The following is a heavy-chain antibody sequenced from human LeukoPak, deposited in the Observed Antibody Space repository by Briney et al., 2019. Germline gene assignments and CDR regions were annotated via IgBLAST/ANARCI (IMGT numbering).Heavy chain of an antibody. CDR3: ARGYCSSTSCYRAPFDL. CDR1: GGSISSYY. D-gene: IGHD2-2*02. Sequence: PSETLSLTCTVSGGSISSYYWSWIRQPARKGLEWIGRIYTSGSTNYNPSLKSRVTMSVDTSKNQFSLKLSSVTAADTAVYYCARGYCSSTSCYRAPFDLWGRGTLVTVSS. V-gene: IGHV4-4*07. J-gene: IGHJ2*01. CDR2: IYTSGST.